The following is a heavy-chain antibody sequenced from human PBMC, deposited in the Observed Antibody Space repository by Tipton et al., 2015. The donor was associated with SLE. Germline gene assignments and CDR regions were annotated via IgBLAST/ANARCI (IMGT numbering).Heavy chain of an antibody. CDR2: ISYDGSNK. D-gene: IGHD3-22*01. Sequence: SLRLSCAASGFTFSSYAMHWVRQAPGKGLEWVAVISYDGSNKYYADSVKGRFTISRDNSKNTLYLQMNSLRAEDTAVYYCARPYYYDSSGYSYMNGAFDIWGQGTMVTVSS. V-gene: IGHV3-30-3*01. CDR3: ARPYYYDSSGYSYMNGAFDI. J-gene: IGHJ3*02. CDR1: GFTFSSYA.